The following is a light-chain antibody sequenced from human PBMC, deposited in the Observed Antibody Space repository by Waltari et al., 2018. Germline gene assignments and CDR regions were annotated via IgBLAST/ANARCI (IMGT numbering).Light chain of an antibody. CDR3: QQYGSLPKT. V-gene: IGKV3-20*01. Sequence: EIVLTQSPGTLSLSPGERATLSCRASQSVSSSYLACYQQKLGQAPRLLIYGASSRATDIPDRFSGSGSGTDFTLTISRLEPEDFAVYYCQQYGSLPKTFGQGTKVEIK. CDR2: GAS. CDR1: QSVSSSY. J-gene: IGKJ1*01.